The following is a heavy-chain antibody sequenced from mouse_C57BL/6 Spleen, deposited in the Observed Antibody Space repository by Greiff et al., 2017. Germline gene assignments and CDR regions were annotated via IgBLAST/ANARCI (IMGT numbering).Heavy chain of an antibody. CDR1: GYTFTDYY. CDR3: ARRHDYYGSSYGYFDV. Sequence: VQLQQSGPELVKPGASVKISCKASGYTFTDYYINWVKQRPGQGLEWIGWIYPGSGNTKYNEKFKGKATLTVDTSSSTAYMQLSSLTSEDSAVYDCARRHDYYGSSYGYFDVWGTGTTVTVSS. J-gene: IGHJ1*03. CDR2: IYPGSGNT. D-gene: IGHD1-1*01. V-gene: IGHV1-84*01.